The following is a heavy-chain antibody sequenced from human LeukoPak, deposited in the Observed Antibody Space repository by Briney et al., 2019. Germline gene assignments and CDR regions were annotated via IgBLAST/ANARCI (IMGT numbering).Heavy chain of an antibody. V-gene: IGHV3-48*04. CDR1: GFTFSSYG. CDR3: ARGLVVGFLELDWFDP. Sequence: GGSLRLSCAASGFTFSSYGMTWVRQAPGKGLEWVSYISSSSSTIYYADSVKGRFTISRDNAKNSLYLQMNSLRAEDTAVYYCARGLVVGFLELDWFDPWGQGTLVTVSS. J-gene: IGHJ5*02. CDR2: ISSSSSTI. D-gene: IGHD3-3*02.